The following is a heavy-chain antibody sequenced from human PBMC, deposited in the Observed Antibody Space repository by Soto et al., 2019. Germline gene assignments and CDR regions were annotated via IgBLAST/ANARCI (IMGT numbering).Heavy chain of an antibody. CDR2: IKTDGSST. D-gene: IGHD1-26*01. J-gene: IGHJ4*02. CDR1: GFTVSSYW. Sequence: GGSLRLSCAASGFTVSSYWMHWVRQAPGKGLVWVSLIKTDGSSTNYADSVKGRFTISRDNAKNTLYLQMNSLRAEDTAVYYCANGGSYYGENYWGQGTLVTVSS. CDR3: ANGGSYYGENY. V-gene: IGHV3-74*01.